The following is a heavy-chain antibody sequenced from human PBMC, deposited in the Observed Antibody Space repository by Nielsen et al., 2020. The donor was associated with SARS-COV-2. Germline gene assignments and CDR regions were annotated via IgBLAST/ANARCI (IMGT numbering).Heavy chain of an antibody. V-gene: IGHV3-66*01. CDR1: GFTVSSNY. Sequence: GGSLRLSCAASGFTVSSNYMSWVRQAPGKGLEWVSVIYSGGSTYYADSVKGRFTISRDNAKNSLYLQMNSLRAEDTTVYYCARGAQDIVLMVYYYYGMDVWGQGTTVTVSS. J-gene: IGHJ6*02. D-gene: IGHD2-8*01. CDR2: IYSGGST. CDR3: ARGAQDIVLMVYYYYGMDV.